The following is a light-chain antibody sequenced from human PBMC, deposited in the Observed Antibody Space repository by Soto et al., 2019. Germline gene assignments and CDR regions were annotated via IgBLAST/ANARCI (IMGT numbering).Light chain of an antibody. J-gene: IGLJ2*01. Sequence: SYELTQPPSVSVAPGQTARISCGGNNIGSKSVHWYQQRPGQAPVMVVFEDNERPSGIPERFSGSNSGNTATLTISRVAAGDEADYYCQVWDSSGDQSVFGGGTKPPS. CDR2: EDN. CDR1: NIGSKS. V-gene: IGLV3-21*02. CDR3: QVWDSSGDQSV.